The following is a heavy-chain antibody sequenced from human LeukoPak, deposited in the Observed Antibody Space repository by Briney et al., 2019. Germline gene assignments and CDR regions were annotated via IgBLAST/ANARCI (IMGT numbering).Heavy chain of an antibody. Sequence: SETLSLTCTVSGGSISSYYWSWIRQPAGKGLEWIGRIYTSGSTNYNPSLKSRVTMSVDTSKNQFSLKLSSVTAADTAVYYCARAHYDSSGYSPGYYFDYWGQGTLVTVSS. CDR2: IYTSGST. CDR3: ARAHYDSSGYSPGYYFDY. D-gene: IGHD3-22*01. V-gene: IGHV4-4*07. CDR1: GGSISSYY. J-gene: IGHJ4*02.